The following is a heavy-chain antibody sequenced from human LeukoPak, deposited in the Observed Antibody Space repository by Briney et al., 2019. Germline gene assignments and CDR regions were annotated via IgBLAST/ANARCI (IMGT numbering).Heavy chain of an antibody. J-gene: IGHJ6*02. CDR3: ARDGVRYYYYGMDV. V-gene: IGHV1-18*04. Sequence: ASVKVSCKASGYTFTGYYMHWVRQAPGQGLEWMGWISAYNGNTNYAQKLQGRVTMTTDTSTSTAYMELRSLRSDDTAVYYCARDGVRYYYYGMDVWGQGTTVTVSS. D-gene: IGHD1-1*01. CDR2: ISAYNGNT. CDR1: GYTFTGYY.